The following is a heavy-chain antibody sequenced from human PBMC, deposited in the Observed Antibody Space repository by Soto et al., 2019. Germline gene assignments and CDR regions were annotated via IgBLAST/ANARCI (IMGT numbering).Heavy chain of an antibody. CDR3: AKERGYSYGYDY. V-gene: IGHV1-18*01. CDR2: ISAYNGNT. CDR1: GYTFTSYG. D-gene: IGHD5-18*01. J-gene: IGHJ4*02. Sequence: ASVKVSCKSSGYTFTSYGISWVRQAPGQGLEWMGCISAYNGNTNFAQKLQGRVTMTTDTSTSTAYMELRSLRSDDTAVYYCAKERGYSYGYDYWGQGTLVTVSS.